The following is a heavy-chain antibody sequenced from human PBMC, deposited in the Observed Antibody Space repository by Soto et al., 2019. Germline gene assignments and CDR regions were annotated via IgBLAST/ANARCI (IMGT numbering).Heavy chain of an antibody. CDR2: IIPIFGTA. J-gene: IGHJ4*02. Sequence: QVQLVQSGAEVKKPGSSVKVSCKASGGTFSSYAISWVRQAPGQGLEWMGGIIPIFGTAKYAQKFQGRVTITADESTSKAYMELSSLISEDTAVYYCARVGGRLGATLPVDYWGQGTLVTVSS. D-gene: IGHD1-26*01. V-gene: IGHV1-69*12. CDR3: ARVGGRLGATLPVDY. CDR1: GGTFSSYA.